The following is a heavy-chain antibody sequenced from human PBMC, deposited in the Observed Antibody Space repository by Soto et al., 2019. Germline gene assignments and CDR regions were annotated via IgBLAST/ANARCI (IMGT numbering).Heavy chain of an antibody. Sequence: GGSLRLSCAASGFTFSIHGMQWFRQAPGKGLEWVAVIWYDGSNKYYGDSVKGRFTISRDNAKNTLYLQVNSLRAEDTAVYYCARGSGNYYYIMDVWGQGTTVTVSS. J-gene: IGHJ6*02. CDR2: IWYDGSNK. D-gene: IGHD1-1*01. CDR3: ARGSGNYYYIMDV. CDR1: GFTFSIHG. V-gene: IGHV3-33*01.